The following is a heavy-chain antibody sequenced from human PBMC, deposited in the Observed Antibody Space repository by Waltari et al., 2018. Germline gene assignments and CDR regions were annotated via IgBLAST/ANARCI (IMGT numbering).Heavy chain of an antibody. CDR3: AEEGAAGTFDY. J-gene: IGHJ4*02. CDR2: ISYDGSNK. D-gene: IGHD6-13*01. V-gene: IGHV3-30-3*02. Sequence: QVQLVESGGGVVQPGRSLRLSCAASGFTFSSYAMHWVRQAPGKGLEWVAVISYDGSNKYYADSVKGRFTISRDNSKNTLYLQMNSLRAEDTAVYYCAEEGAAGTFDYWGQGTLVTVSS. CDR1: GFTFSSYA.